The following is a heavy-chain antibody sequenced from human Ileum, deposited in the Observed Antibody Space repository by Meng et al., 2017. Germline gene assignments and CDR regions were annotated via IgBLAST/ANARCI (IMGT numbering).Heavy chain of an antibody. CDR3: ARGGGRYGPDFDY. V-gene: IGHV4-34*01. D-gene: IGHD3-16*01. CDR1: GGSFSGYY. CDR2: INHSGST. Sequence: QVQLQQLGAGLLTPSETLALTCAVYGGSFSGYYWSWIRQPPGKGLEWIGEINHSGSTNYNPSLKSRVTISVDTSKNQFSLKLSSVTAADTAVYYCARGGGRYGPDFDYWGQGTLVTVSS. J-gene: IGHJ4*02.